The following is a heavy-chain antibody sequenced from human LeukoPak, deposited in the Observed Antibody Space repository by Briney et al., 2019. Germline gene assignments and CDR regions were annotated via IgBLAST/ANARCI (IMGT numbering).Heavy chain of an antibody. J-gene: IGHJ4*02. CDR1: GFSFSAYS. Sequence: GGSLRLSCAASGFSFSAYSMNWVRQTPGKGLEWVSSISSSGSHMYYADSMKGRFTISRDNAKNSLFLQINNLRAEDTAVYYCARGPLGEEEIEYWGQGTLVTVSS. CDR2: ISSSGSHM. D-gene: IGHD6-6*01. CDR3: ARGPLGEEEIEY. V-gene: IGHV3-21*01.